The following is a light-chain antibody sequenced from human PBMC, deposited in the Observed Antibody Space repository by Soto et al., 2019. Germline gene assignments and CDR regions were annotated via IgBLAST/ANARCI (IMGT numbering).Light chain of an antibody. V-gene: IGLV2-14*01. CDR1: SSDVGAYDY. J-gene: IGLJ2*01. CDR2: DVS. Sequence: QSALTQPASVSGSPGQSITISCTGTSSDVGAYDYVSWYQQHPVKAPKLMIYDVSNRPSGVSNRFSGSKSGNTASLTISGLKAEDEADYYCSSYPSSSTLVVFGGGTKLTVL. CDR3: SSYPSSSTLVV.